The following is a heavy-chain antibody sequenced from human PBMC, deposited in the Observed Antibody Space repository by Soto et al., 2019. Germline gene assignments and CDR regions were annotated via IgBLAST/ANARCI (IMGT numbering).Heavy chain of an antibody. Sequence: GGSLRLSCVASGFAFRSYGMNWVRQAPGKGLEWVSSISTSSSAIYYTDSVKGRFTISRDNAKNSVYLDMNSLSAEDTAVYYCARESEDLTSNFDYWGQGTLVTVSS. J-gene: IGHJ4*02. CDR2: ISTSSSAI. V-gene: IGHV3-21*01. CDR3: ARESEDLTSNFDY. CDR1: GFAFRSYG.